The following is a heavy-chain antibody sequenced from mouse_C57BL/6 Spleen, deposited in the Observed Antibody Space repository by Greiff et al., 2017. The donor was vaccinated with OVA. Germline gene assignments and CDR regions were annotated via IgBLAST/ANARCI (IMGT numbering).Heavy chain of an antibody. D-gene: IGHD1-1*01. CDR1: GYAFTNYL. CDR3: ARRGVYYGSSPHWYFDV. J-gene: IGHJ1*03. V-gene: IGHV1-54*01. CDR2: INPGSGGT. Sequence: QVQLQQSGAELVRPGTSVKVSCKASGYAFTNYLIEWVKQRPGQGLEWIGVINPGSGGTNYNEQFKGKATLTADKSSSTAYMQLSSLTSEDSAVYCCARRGVYYGSSPHWYFDVWGTGTTVTVSS.